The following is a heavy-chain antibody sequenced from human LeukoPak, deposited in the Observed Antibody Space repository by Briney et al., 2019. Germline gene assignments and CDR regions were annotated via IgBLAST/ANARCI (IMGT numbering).Heavy chain of an antibody. J-gene: IGHJ4*02. Sequence: ASVKVSCKASVYTFTSYGISWVRQAPGQGLEWMGWISAYNGNTNYAQKLQGRVTMTTDTSTSTAYMELRSLRSDDTAVYYCARFSGWDIVVVPAADLFDYWGQGTLVTVSS. CDR1: VYTFTSYG. CDR3: ARFSGWDIVVVPAADLFDY. CDR2: ISAYNGNT. V-gene: IGHV1-18*04. D-gene: IGHD2-2*01.